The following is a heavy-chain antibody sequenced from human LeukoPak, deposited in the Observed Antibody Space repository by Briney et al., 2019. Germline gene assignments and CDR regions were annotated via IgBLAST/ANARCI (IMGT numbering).Heavy chain of an antibody. CDR2: INLRGSEK. V-gene: IGHV3-7*01. D-gene: IGHD4/OR15-4a*01. CDR1: GFTFSNYG. J-gene: IGHJ4*02. Sequence: GGSLRLSCAPSGFTFSNYGMHWVRQAPGKGLEWVANINLRGSEKYYVDSVKGRFTISRDNANNSVYLQMNSLRSEDTAVYYCARDVDYANPRHDYWGQGTLVTVSS. CDR3: ARDVDYANPRHDY.